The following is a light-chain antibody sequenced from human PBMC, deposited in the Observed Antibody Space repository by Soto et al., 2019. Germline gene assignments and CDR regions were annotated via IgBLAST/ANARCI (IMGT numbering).Light chain of an antibody. J-gene: IGLJ3*02. Sequence: QAVVTQPPSTSGAPGQRVTISCSGSSSNIGTNTVNWYNQLPGTAPKLLIYNSNERPSGVPDRFSGSQSGTSASLAISGLQSEDEADYYCAAWDDSLDVVVFGGGTKVTVL. CDR2: NSN. CDR3: AAWDDSLDVVV. V-gene: IGLV1-44*01. CDR1: SSNIGTNT.